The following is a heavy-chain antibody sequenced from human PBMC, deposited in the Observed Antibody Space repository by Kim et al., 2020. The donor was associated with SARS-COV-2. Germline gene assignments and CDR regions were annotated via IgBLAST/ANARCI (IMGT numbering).Heavy chain of an antibody. CDR2: IYYSGST. Sequence: SETLSLTCTVSGGSISSSSYYWGWIRQPPGKGLEWIGSIYYSGSTYYNPSLKSRVTISVDTSKNQFSLKLSSVTAADTAVYYCARLDTGNGSGSWYYFDYWGQGTLVTVSS. CDR1: GGSISSSSYY. V-gene: IGHV4-39*01. CDR3: ARLDTGNGSGSWYYFDY. D-gene: IGHD3-10*01. J-gene: IGHJ4*02.